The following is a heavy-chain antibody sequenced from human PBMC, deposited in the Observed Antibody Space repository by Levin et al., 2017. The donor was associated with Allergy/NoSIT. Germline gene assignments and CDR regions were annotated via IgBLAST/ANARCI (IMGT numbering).Heavy chain of an antibody. CDR2: ISGGGGTT. J-gene: IGHJ4*02. V-gene: IGHV3-23*01. CDR3: AKKVAGTNPFDY. D-gene: IGHD6-19*01. Sequence: GGSLRLSCAASGFTFSSYTMSWVRQAPGKGLEWVSVISGGGGTTYYADSVKGRFTISRDNSKNTLYLQMDILRAEDTAVYYCAKKVAGTNPFDYWGQGTLVTVSS. CDR1: GFTFSSYT.